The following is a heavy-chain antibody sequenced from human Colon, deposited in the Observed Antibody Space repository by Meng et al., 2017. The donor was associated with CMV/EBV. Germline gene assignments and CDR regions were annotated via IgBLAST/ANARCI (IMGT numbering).Heavy chain of an antibody. CDR1: DVSIKTTSYY. D-gene: IGHD1-26*01. J-gene: IGHJ5*02. Sequence: QESGPGLWKPSESLPLPCTVSDVSIKTTSYYWGWIRQPPGKGLEWIGSVYYNDSTYYNPSLKSRVTISIDTSNNQFSLKLTSVTAADTAVYFCARDWFVGATYNWFDPWGQGTLVTVSS. CDR3: ARDWFVGATYNWFDP. CDR2: VYYNDST. V-gene: IGHV4-39*07.